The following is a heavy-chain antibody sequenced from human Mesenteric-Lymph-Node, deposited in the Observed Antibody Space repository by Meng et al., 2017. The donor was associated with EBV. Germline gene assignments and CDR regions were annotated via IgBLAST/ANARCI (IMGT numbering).Heavy chain of an antibody. D-gene: IGHD2-15*01. Sequence: QVQLHGSGPGLVKPSGTLSLTCAVSGGSITTYNWWSWVRQPPGKGLEWIGEVFHSGTTNSNASLRSRLTISVDKSKNQFSLKLTSVTAADTAVYYCARLVVDPIDNWFDPWGQGTLVTVSS. CDR1: GGSITTYNW. V-gene: IGHV4-4*02. CDR3: ARLVVDPIDNWFDP. CDR2: VFHSGTT. J-gene: IGHJ5*02.